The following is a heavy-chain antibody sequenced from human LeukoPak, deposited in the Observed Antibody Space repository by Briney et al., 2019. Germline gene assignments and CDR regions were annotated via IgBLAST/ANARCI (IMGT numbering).Heavy chain of an antibody. CDR3: ARDYTSHDSSMDY. Sequence: GGSLRLSCAASGFTFSSYSMNWVRQAPGKGLEWVSYISSSSSTIYYADSVKGRFTISRDNAKNSLYLQMNSLRAEDTAVYYCARDYTSHDSSMDYWGQGTLVTVSS. J-gene: IGHJ4*02. D-gene: IGHD3-22*01. V-gene: IGHV3-48*01. CDR2: ISSSSSTI. CDR1: GFTFSSYS.